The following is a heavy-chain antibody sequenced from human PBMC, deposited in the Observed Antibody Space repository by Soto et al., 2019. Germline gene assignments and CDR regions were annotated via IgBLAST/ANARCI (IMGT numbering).Heavy chain of an antibody. CDR1: GFTFSSYG. CDR2: IWYDGSNK. Sequence: QVQLVESGGGVVQPGRSLRLSCAASGFTFSSYGMHWVRQAPGKGLEWVAVIWYDGSNKYYADSVKGRFTISRDNSKNTLYPQMTSLRAEETAVYYCARDMRYYGSGRGFCAYYYGMDVWGQGTTVTVSS. V-gene: IGHV3-33*01. CDR3: ARDMRYYGSGRGFCAYYYGMDV. D-gene: IGHD3-10*01. J-gene: IGHJ6*02.